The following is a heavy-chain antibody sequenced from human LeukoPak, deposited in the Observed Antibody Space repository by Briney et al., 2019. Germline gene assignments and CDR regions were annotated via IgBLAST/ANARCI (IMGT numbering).Heavy chain of an antibody. CDR3: AKDRYYYDSSGPWDY. CDR2: ISGSGGST. Sequence: PGGSLRLSCAASGFTFSSYAMSWVRQAPGKGLEWVSAISGSGGSTYYADSVKGRFTISRDNSKNTLYLQMNSLRAEDTAVYYCAKDRYYYDSSGPWDYWGQGTLVTVSS. J-gene: IGHJ4*02. CDR1: GFTFSSYA. D-gene: IGHD3-22*01. V-gene: IGHV3-23*01.